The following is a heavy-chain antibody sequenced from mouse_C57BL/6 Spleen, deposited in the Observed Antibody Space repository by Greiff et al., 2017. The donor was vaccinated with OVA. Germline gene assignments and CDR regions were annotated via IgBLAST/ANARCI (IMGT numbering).Heavy chain of an antibody. CDR3: ARQGHYYGKYFDD. CDR1: GFSLTSYG. D-gene: IGHD1-1*01. CDR2: IWSDGST. J-gene: IGHJ2*01. V-gene: IGHV2-6-1*01. Sequence: QVQLQQSGPGLVAPSQSLSITCTVSGFSLTSYGVHWVRQPPGKGLEWLVVIWSDGSTTNNSALKSRLSISKDNSKSQVFLKMNSLQTDDTAVYYCARQGHYYGKYFDDWGQGTTLTVSS.